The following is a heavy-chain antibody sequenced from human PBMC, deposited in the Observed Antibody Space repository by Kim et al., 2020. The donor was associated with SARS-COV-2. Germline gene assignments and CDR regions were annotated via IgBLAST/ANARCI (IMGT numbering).Heavy chain of an antibody. J-gene: IGHJ4*02. CDR2: ISAYNGNT. D-gene: IGHD4-17*01. CDR3: ARLSSSSGDYGKQFDY. CDR1: GYTFTSYG. V-gene: IGHV1-18*01. Sequence: ASVKVSCKASGYTFTSYGISWVRQAPGQGLEWMGWISAYNGNTNYAQKLQGRVTMTTDTSTSTAYMELRSLRSDDTAVYYCARLSSSSGDYGKQFDYWGQGTLVTVSS.